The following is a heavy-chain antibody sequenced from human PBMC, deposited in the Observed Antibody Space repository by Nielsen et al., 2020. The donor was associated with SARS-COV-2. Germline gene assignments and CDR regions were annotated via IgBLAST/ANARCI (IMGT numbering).Heavy chain of an antibody. J-gene: IGHJ4*02. Sequence: GESLKISCAASGFTFSSYWMHWVRQAPGKGLVWVSRINSDGSSTSYADSVKGRFTISRDNAKNSLYLQMNSLRAEDTALYYCAKLQQWLEPGDYWGQGTLVTVSS. CDR1: GFTFSSYW. CDR2: INSDGSST. D-gene: IGHD6-19*01. V-gene: IGHV3-74*01. CDR3: AKLQQWLEPGDY.